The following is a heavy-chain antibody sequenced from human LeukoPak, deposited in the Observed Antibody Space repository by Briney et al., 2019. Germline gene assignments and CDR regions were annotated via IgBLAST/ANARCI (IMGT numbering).Heavy chain of an antibody. CDR2: IYPGDSDT. J-gene: IGHJ3*02. D-gene: IGHD4-17*01. Sequence: LGESLKISCKGSGYSFTTYWIGWVRQMPGKGLEWMGIIYPGDSDTRYSPSFQGQVTISADKSISTAYLQWSSLKASDTAMYYCARPSGVTTSEVAFDIWGQGTMVTVSS. CDR3: ARPSGVTTSEVAFDI. V-gene: IGHV5-51*01. CDR1: GYSFTTYW.